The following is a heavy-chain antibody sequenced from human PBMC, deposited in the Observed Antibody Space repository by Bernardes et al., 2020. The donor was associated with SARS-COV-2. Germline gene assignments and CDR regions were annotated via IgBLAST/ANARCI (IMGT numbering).Heavy chain of an antibody. CDR2: FDPEDGET. V-gene: IGHV1-24*01. CDR3: ASQTPSLLWFGELSYRAQNWFDP. D-gene: IGHD3-10*01. J-gene: IGHJ5*02. CDR1: GYTLTELS. Sequence: ASVKVSCKVSGYTLTELSMHWVRQAPGKGLEWMGGFDPEDGETIYAQKFQGRVTISVDTSKNQFSLKLSSVTAADTAVYYCASQTPSLLWFGELSYRAQNWFDPWGQGTLVTVSS.